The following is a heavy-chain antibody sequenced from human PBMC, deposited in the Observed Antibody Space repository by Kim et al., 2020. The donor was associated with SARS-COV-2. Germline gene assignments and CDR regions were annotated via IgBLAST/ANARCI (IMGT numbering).Heavy chain of an antibody. Sequence: GGSLRLSCAASGFTFSNYAMAWVRQAPGEGQEWVSALSGSGGSTYYSQSLKGRFTISRDNSKNTLYLQMNNLRVDDTAIYYCAKYTAFDTWAFDFWGQGTTVAVSS. CDR1: GFTFSNYA. J-gene: IGHJ3*01. CDR2: LSGSGGST. CDR3: AKYTAFDTWAFDF. V-gene: IGHV3-23*01. D-gene: IGHD2-2*02.